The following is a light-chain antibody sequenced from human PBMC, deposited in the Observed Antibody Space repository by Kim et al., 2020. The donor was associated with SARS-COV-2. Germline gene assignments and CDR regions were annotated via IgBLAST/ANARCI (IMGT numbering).Light chain of an antibody. CDR3: QVWDTASDNYV. J-gene: IGLJ1*01. CDR1: NIGSKS. Sequence: SYELTQPPSVSVAPGKTATITCGGNNIGSKSVQWYQQKPGQAPVLVIYDDRDRPSGIPERFSGSNSGNTATLTISRVEAGDEADYYCQVWDTASDNYVFASGTKLTVL. V-gene: IGLV3-21*04. CDR2: DDR.